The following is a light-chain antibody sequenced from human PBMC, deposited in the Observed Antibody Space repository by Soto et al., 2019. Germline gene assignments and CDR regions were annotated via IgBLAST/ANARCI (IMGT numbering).Light chain of an antibody. CDR3: QQYKA. CDR2: DAS. V-gene: IGKV3-20*01. J-gene: IGKJ1*01. Sequence: EFVLTQSPGTLSLSPGERATLSCRASQTVRNNYLAWYQQKPGQAPRLLIYDASSRATGIPDRFSGGGSGTDFTLTISRLEPDDFATYYCQQYKAFGQGTKVDIK. CDR1: QTVRNNY.